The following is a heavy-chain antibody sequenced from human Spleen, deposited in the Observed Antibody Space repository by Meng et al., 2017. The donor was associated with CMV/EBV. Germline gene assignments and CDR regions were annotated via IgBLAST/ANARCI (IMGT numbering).Heavy chain of an antibody. Sequence: GESLKISCVVSGFTFNNYWMHWVRQAPGKGLVWVSRINGDGRSTNYGDSVKGRFTISRDNAKNTLYLQMNSLRAEDTAVYYCARPYDFWSGYYLDYWGQGTLVTVSS. CDR3: ARPYDFWSGYYLDY. CDR2: INGDGRST. CDR1: GFTFNNYW. D-gene: IGHD3-3*01. V-gene: IGHV3-74*01. J-gene: IGHJ4*02.